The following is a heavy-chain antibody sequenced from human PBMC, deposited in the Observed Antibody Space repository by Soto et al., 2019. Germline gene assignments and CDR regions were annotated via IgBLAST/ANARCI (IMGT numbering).Heavy chain of an antibody. V-gene: IGHV3-30*18. CDR1: GFTFSSYG. Sequence: QVQLVESGGGVVQPGRSLRLSCAASGFTFSSYGMHWVRQAPGKGLEWVAVISYDGSNKYYADSVKGRFTISRDNSKNTLYLQMNSLRAEDTAVYYCAKDLFAMVRGVIMFYGMDVWGQGTTVTVSS. CDR2: ISYDGSNK. J-gene: IGHJ6*02. D-gene: IGHD3-10*01. CDR3: AKDLFAMVRGVIMFYGMDV.